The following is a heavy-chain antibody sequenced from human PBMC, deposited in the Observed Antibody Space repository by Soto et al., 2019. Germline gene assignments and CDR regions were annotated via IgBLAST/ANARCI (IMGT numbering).Heavy chain of an antibody. D-gene: IGHD3-3*01. CDR1: GFTFSSYA. CDR2: ISGSGGST. J-gene: IGHJ4*02. V-gene: IGHV3-23*01. CDR3: ASLFGVVIIQNLFDY. Sequence: GGSLRLSCAAYGFTFSSYAMSWVRQAPGKGLEWVSAISGSGGSTYYADSVKGRFTISRDNSKNTLYLQMNSLRAEDTAVYYCASLFGVVIIQNLFDYWGQGTLVTVSS.